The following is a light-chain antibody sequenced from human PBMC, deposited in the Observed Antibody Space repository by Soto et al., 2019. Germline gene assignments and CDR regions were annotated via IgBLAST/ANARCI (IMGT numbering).Light chain of an antibody. J-gene: IGKJ5*01. Sequence: EIVLTQSPGILSLSPGERATLSCRASHSVTNNYLAWYRQKPGQAPRLLIYGASSRATGIPDRFSGSGSGTHFTLTISRLEPGDFAVYYCQHFGGTTFTFGQGTRLEIK. CDR1: HSVTNNY. CDR2: GAS. V-gene: IGKV3-20*01. CDR3: QHFGGTTFT.